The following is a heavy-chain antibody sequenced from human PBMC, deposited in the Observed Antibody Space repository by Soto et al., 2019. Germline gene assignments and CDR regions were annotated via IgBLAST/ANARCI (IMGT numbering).Heavy chain of an antibody. Sequence: QVQLQESGPGLVKPSGTLSLTCAVSSGSISSSNWWSWVRQPPGKGLEWIGEIYHSGSTNYNPSLESRVTVSVDKSKNQFSLKLSSVTAADTAVYYCARVWRGYDRLSYFDYWGQGTLVTVSS. V-gene: IGHV4-4*02. CDR3: ARVWRGYDRLSYFDY. J-gene: IGHJ4*02. D-gene: IGHD5-12*01. CDR1: SGSISSSNW. CDR2: IYHSGST.